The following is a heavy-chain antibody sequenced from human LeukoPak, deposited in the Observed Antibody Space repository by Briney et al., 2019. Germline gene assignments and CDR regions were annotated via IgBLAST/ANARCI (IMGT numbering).Heavy chain of an antibody. CDR3: AGFERGYAYDY. CDR2: ISSSSTI. D-gene: IGHD3-16*01. J-gene: IGHJ4*02. Sequence: PGGSLRLSCAASGFTFSSYSMNWVRQAPGKGPEWVSYISSSSTIYYADSVKGRFTISRDNAKNSLYLQMNSLRAEDTAVYYCAGFERGYAYDYWGQGTLVTVSS. V-gene: IGHV3-48*01. CDR1: GFTFSSYS.